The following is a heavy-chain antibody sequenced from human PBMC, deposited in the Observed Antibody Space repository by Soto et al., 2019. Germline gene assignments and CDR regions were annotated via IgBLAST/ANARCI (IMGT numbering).Heavy chain of an antibody. CDR2: ISPYSGYT. Sequence: ASVKVSCKGFGYSFMKYGINWVRQAPGQGLEWVGWISPYSGYTHSAQKFHGRLTLTTDTAASTVYMELRILRSADTALYYCAREASVLIPAAQPSRFDSWGQGTLVTISS. CDR1: GYSFMKYG. D-gene: IGHD2-2*01. CDR3: AREASVLIPAAQPSRFDS. V-gene: IGHV1-18*01. J-gene: IGHJ4*02.